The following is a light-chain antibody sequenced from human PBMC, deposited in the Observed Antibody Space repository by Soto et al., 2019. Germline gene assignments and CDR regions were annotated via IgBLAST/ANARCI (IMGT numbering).Light chain of an antibody. CDR3: QHYYTIPWT. J-gene: IGKJ1*01. V-gene: IGKV4-1*01. Sequence: DIVMTQSPDSLAVSLGERATINCKSSQSVLSSSNNKNCLAWYQQKSGQPPKLLIYWASTRESGVPDRFGGSGSGTYFILTISSLQADDVAAYYCQHYYTIPWTFGQGTRVEIK. CDR1: QSVLSSSNNKNC. CDR2: WAS.